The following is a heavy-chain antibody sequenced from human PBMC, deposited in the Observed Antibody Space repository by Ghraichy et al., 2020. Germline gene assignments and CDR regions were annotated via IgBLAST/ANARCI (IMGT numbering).Heavy chain of an antibody. CDR2: MNPNSGNT. J-gene: IGHJ6*02. Sequence: ASVKVSCKASGYTFTSYDINWVRQATGQGLEWMGWMNPNSGNTGYAQKFQGRVTMTRNTSISTAYMELSSLRSEDTAVYYCARVGGIAAQDYYYYYGMDVWGQGTTVTVSS. D-gene: IGHD6-6*01. V-gene: IGHV1-8*01. CDR3: ARVGGIAAQDYYYYYGMDV. CDR1: GYTFTSYD.